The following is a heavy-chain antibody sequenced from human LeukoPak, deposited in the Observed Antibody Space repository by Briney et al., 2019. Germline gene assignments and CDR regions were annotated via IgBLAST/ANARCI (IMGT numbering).Heavy chain of an antibody. J-gene: IGHJ4*02. Sequence: SETLSLTCTVSGYSISNGYYWGWIRQPPGKGLEWIGTIYHGGSTYYNPSLKSRVTMSEDTSKNQFSLNLSSVTAADTTVYYCARELSDTVVVPAAEPFDYWGQGTLVTVSS. V-gene: IGHV4-38-2*02. D-gene: IGHD2-2*01. CDR3: ARELSDTVVVPAAEPFDY. CDR2: IYHGGST. CDR1: GYSISNGYY.